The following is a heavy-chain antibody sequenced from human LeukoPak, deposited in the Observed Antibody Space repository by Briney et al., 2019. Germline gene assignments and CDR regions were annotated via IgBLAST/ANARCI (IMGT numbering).Heavy chain of an antibody. CDR3: ARTTEGYCSSASCFRFSHSYYMDV. CDR2: ICSSGSS. V-gene: IGHV4-61*02. J-gene: IGHJ6*03. Sequence: TLSFTCTAAGGSISSGSYYWSRSREPGGKGLEWIGRICSSGSSYYNPSLKSRGTISADTSQNQFSLKLSSVIAADTAVYYCARTTEGYCSSASCFRFSHSYYMDVWGKGTTLT. D-gene: IGHD2-2*01. CDR1: GGSISSGSYY.